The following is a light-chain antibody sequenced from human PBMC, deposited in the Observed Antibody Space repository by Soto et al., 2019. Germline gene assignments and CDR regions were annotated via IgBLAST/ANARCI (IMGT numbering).Light chain of an antibody. CDR2: EVT. J-gene: IGLJ1*01. CDR1: SSDVGAYIY. CDR3: CSYTSSRTYV. Sequence: LTQPSSVSGSPGQSITISCTGTSSDVGAYIYVSWYQHHPGKAPKVMIYEVTNRPSGVSDRFSGSKSGNTASLTISGLQAEDEADYYCCSYTSSRTYVFGTGCKVTVL. V-gene: IGLV2-14*01.